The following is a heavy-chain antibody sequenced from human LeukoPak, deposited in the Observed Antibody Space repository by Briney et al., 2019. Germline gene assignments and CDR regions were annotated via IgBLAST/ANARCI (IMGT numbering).Heavy chain of an antibody. CDR3: AKYSGSYNCFDY. V-gene: IGHV3-30*18. J-gene: IGHJ4*02. CDR1: GFTFSSYG. D-gene: IGHD1-26*01. CDR2: ISHDGSNK. Sequence: GGSLRLSCAASGFTFSSYGMHWVRQAPGKGLEWLAVISHDGSNKYYADSVRGRFTISRDNSKNTLYLQMNSLRAEDTAVYYCAKYSGSYNCFDYWGQGTLVTVSS.